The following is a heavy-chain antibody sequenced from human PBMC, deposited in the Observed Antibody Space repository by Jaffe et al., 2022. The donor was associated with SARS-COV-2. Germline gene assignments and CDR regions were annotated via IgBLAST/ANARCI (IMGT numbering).Heavy chain of an antibody. D-gene: IGHD6-13*01. CDR3: ARDQGIAAAAVDY. Sequence: QVQLVESGGGVVQPGRSLRLSCAASGFTFSSYAMHWVRQAPGKGLEWVAVISYDGSNKYYADSVKGRFTISRDNSKNTLYLQMNSLRAEDTAVYYCARDQGIAAAAVDYWGQGTLVTVSS. CDR1: GFTFSSYA. J-gene: IGHJ4*02. V-gene: IGHV3-30-3*01. CDR2: ISYDGSNK.